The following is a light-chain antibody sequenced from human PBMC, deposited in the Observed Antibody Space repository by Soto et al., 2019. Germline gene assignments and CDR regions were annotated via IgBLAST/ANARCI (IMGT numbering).Light chain of an antibody. CDR3: QQCNDWPLFT. CDR2: GAS. CDR1: QSVNRY. V-gene: IGKV3D-15*01. J-gene: IGKJ4*01. Sequence: DIVMTQSPATLSVSPGERSTLSCRASQSVNRYLAWYQHKPGQAPRLLIYGASTRATGIPARFSGSGSGTEFTLTISSLQSEDSAVYYCQQCNDWPLFTVGGGTKVEIK.